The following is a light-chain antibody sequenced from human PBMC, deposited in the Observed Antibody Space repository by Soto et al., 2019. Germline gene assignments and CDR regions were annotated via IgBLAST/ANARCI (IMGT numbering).Light chain of an antibody. V-gene: IGKV1-5*03. J-gene: IGKJ1*01. CDR1: QTISSW. CDR2: KAS. Sequence: DIQMTQSPSTLSGSVGDRVTITCRASQTISSWLAWYQQKPGKAPQLLLYKASTLKSWVPSRFSGSGSGTEFTLTISSLQPDDFATDYCQHYNSYSEAFGQGTKVERK. CDR3: QHYNSYSEA.